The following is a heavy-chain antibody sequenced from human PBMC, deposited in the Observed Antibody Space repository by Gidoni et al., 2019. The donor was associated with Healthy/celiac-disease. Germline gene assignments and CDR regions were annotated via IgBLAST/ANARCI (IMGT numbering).Heavy chain of an antibody. CDR2: INPNSGGT. CDR1: GYTFTGYS. CDR3: AKEGYCSSTSCHPSVD. D-gene: IGHD2-2*01. V-gene: IGHV1-2*02. J-gene: IGHJ4*02. Sequence: QVQLVQSGAEVKKPGASVKVSCKASGYTFTGYSMHWVRQAPGQGLEWMGWINPNSGGTNYAKKFQGRVTMTRDTSISTAYMELSRLRSDDTAVYYCAKEGYCSSTSCHPSVDWGQGTLVTVSS.